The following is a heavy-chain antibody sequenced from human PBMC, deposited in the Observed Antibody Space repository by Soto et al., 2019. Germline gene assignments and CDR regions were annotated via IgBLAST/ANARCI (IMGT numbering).Heavy chain of an antibody. J-gene: IGHJ4*02. V-gene: IGHV4-34*01. CDR2: INHSGGT. D-gene: IGHD3-22*01. CDR1: GGSFSAYY. CDR3: ARGSVDTVDSSGFYEY. Sequence: PSETLSLTCAVYGGSFSAYYWSWIRQPPGKGLEWSGEINHSGGTSYNQSLKSRVTISVDTSKSQFSLKLTSVTAADRAVYYCARGSVDTVDSSGFYEYWGQRTPVTVS.